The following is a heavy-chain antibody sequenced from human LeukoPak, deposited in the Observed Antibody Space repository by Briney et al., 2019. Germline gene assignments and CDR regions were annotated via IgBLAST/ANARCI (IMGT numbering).Heavy chain of an antibody. V-gene: IGHV1-2*02. CDR1: GYTFTGYY. CDR3: ARGPNRISLGVSYY. CDR2: INPNSGGT. Sequence: ASVKVSCKASGYTFTGYYMHWVRQAPGQGLEWMGWINPNSGGTNYAQKFQGRVTMTRDTSISTAYMELSSLRSEDTAVYYCARGPNRISLGVSYYWGQGTLVTVSS. D-gene: IGHD2-21*01. J-gene: IGHJ4*02.